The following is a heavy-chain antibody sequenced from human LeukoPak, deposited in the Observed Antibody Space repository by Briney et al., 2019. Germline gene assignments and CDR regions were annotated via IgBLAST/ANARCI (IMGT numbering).Heavy chain of an antibody. CDR3: AREGPRIGDYYYMDV. D-gene: IGHD2-15*01. J-gene: IGHJ6*03. V-gene: IGHV1-2*02. CDR2: INPNSGGT. CDR1: GYTFTSYG. Sequence: ASVKVSCKASGYTFTSYGISWVRQAPGQGLEWMGWINPNSGGTNYAQKFQGRVTMTRDTSISTAYMELSRLRSDDTAVYYCAREGPRIGDYYYMDVWGKGTTVTVSS.